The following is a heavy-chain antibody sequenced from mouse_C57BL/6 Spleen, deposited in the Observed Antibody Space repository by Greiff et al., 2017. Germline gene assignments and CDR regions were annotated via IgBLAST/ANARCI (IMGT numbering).Heavy chain of an antibody. CDR3: ARSSYDYDAMDY. CDR1: GFTFTDYY. D-gene: IGHD2-10*01. CDR2: IRNKANGYTT. J-gene: IGHJ4*01. Sequence: EVKVVESGGGLVQPGGSLSLSCAASGFTFTDYYMSWVRQPPGKALEWLGFIRNKANGYTTEYSASVKGRFTISRDNSQSILYLQMNALRAEDSATYYCARSSYDYDAMDYWGQGTSVTVSS. V-gene: IGHV7-3*01.